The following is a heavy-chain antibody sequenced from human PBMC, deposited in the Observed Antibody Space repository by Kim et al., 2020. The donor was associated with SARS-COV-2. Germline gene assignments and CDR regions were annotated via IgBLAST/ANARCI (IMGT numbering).Heavy chain of an antibody. CDR2: ISNSSSYI. D-gene: IGHD3-3*01. Sequence: GGSLLSCAASGFPFSSYSMNWVRQAPGKGLEWVSSISNSSSYIYYADSVKGRFTISRDNAKNSLYLQMNSLRAEDTAVYYCARDRSEITIFGVVRYGMDVWGQGTTVTVSS. V-gene: IGHV3-21*01. J-gene: IGHJ6*02. CDR3: ARDRSEITIFGVVRYGMDV. CDR1: GFPFSSYS.